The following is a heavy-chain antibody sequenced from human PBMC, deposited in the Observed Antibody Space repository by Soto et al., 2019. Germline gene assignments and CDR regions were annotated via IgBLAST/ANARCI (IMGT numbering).Heavy chain of an antibody. CDR2: LSGSGGST. V-gene: IGHV3-23*01. D-gene: IGHD3-3*01. CDR1: GFTFSSYA. Sequence: GGSLRLSCAASGFTFSSYAMSWVRQAPGKGLEWVSALSGSGGSTYYADSVKGRFTIYRDNAKSTLYLQMNSLRAEDTAVYYWAKGEWSILNWGQGTLVTVSS. J-gene: IGHJ4*02. CDR3: AKGEWSILN.